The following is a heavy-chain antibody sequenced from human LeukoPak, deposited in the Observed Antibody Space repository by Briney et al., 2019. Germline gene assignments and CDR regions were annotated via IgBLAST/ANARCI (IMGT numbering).Heavy chain of an antibody. CDR1: GFTFSSYA. Sequence: GGSLRLSCAASGFTFSSYAMHWVRQAPGKGLEWVAVISYDGSNKYYADSVKGRFTISRDNSKNTLYLQMNSLRAEDTAVYYCARAGITMIVVVITLDYWGQGTLVTVS. V-gene: IGHV3-30-3*01. D-gene: IGHD3-22*01. J-gene: IGHJ4*02. CDR3: ARAGITMIVVVITLDY. CDR2: ISYDGSNK.